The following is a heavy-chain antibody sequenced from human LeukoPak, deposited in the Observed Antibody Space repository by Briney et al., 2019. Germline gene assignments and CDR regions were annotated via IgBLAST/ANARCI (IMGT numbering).Heavy chain of an antibody. V-gene: IGHV4-39*01. Sequence: SETLSLTCTVSGGSISSSSYYWGWIRQPPGKGLEWIGSIYYSGSTYYNPSLKNRVTISVDTSKNQFSLKLSFVTAADTAVYYCARNPSTLYGSGSYYTYYFDYWGQGTLVTVSS. CDR1: GGSISSSSYY. CDR3: ARNPSTLYGSGSYYTYYFDY. CDR2: IYYSGST. J-gene: IGHJ4*02. D-gene: IGHD3-10*01.